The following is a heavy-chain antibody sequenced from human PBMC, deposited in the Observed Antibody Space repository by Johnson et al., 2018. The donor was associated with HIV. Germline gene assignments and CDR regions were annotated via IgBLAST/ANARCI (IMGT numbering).Heavy chain of an antibody. Sequence: EVQLVESGGGVVQPGRSLRLSCAASGFTFSSYWMHWVRQAPGKGLEWVSGISWNSGSIGYADSVKGRFTISRDNAKNSLYLQMNSLRAEDTALYYCAKDRGTDDAFDIWGQGTMVTVSS. CDR2: ISWNSGSI. J-gene: IGHJ3*02. D-gene: IGHD3-16*01. V-gene: IGHV3-9*01. CDR1: GFTFSSYW. CDR3: AKDRGTDDAFDI.